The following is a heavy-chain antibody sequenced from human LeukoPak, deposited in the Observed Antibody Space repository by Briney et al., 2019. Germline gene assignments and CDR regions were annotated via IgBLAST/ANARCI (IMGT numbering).Heavy chain of an antibody. CDR3: TRGGRVSGATGADY. V-gene: IGHV3-49*04. CDR2: IRSKAYGGTT. D-gene: IGHD5/OR15-5a*01. Sequence: GGSLRLSCTASGFTFGDYAMSRVRQAPGKGLEWVGFIRSKAYGGTTEYAASVKGRFTISRDDSKSIAYLQMNSLKTEDTAVYYCTRGGRVSGATGADYWGQGTLVTVSS. J-gene: IGHJ4*02. CDR1: GFTFGDYA.